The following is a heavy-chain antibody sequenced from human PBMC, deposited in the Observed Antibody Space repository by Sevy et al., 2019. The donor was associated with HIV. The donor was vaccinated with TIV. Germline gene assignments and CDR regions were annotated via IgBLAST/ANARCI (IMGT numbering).Heavy chain of an antibody. Sequence: GGSLRLSCTASGFTFSTYWMSWVRQAPGKGLEWVANIKKDGSEKYYVYSVKGRFTISRDNAKKSLYLQMNSLRAEDTAVYYCARDCSSTSCLWGMDVWGQGTTVTVSS. CDR1: GFTFSTYW. V-gene: IGHV3-7*03. CDR3: ARDCSSTSCLWGMDV. CDR2: IKKDGSEK. J-gene: IGHJ6*02. D-gene: IGHD2-2*01.